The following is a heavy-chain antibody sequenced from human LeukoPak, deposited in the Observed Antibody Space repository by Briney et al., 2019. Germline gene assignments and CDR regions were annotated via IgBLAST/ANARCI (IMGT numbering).Heavy chain of an antibody. V-gene: IGHV3-21*01. CDR3: ARAGDGYNPVFDI. J-gene: IGHJ3*02. CDR2: VSDNVIYK. Sequence: PGGSLRLSCAASGFSFSSYSMRWVRQAPGKGLEWVSSVSDNVIYKYYADSVKGRFTVSRDTAKNSLSLQMNSLRADDSAVYFCARAGDGYNPVFDIWGQGTLVTVSS. CDR1: GFSFSSYS. D-gene: IGHD5-24*01.